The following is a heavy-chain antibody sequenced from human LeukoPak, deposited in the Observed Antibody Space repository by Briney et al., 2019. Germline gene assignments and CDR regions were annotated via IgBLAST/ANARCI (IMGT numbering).Heavy chain of an antibody. J-gene: IGHJ5*02. Sequence: SETLSLTCTVSGGSISSSSYYWGWIRQPPGKGLEWIGSIYYSGSTYYNPSLKSRVTISVDTSKNQFSLKLSSVTAADTAVYYCARDLSYPPAGWFDPWGQGTLVTVSS. CDR2: IYYSGST. CDR1: GGSISSSSYY. CDR3: ARDLSYPPAGWFDP. V-gene: IGHV4-39*07. D-gene: IGHD2-2*01.